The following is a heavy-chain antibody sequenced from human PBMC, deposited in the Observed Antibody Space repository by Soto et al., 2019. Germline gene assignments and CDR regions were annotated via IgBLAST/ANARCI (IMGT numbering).Heavy chain of an antibody. CDR3: ARQAKSSGWYQGYYYYGMDV. Sequence: PGESLKISCKGSGYSFTSYWISWVRQMPGKVLEWMGRIDPSDSYTNYSPSFQGHVTISADKSISTAYLQWSSLKASDTAMYYCARQAKSSGWYQGYYYYGMDVWGQGXTVTVYS. CDR2: IDPSDSYT. CDR1: GYSFTSYW. D-gene: IGHD6-19*01. V-gene: IGHV5-10-1*01. J-gene: IGHJ6*02.